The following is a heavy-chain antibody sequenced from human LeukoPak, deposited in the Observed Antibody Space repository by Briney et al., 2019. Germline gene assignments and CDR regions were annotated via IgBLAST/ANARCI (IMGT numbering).Heavy chain of an antibody. CDR3: AKEPRWELLHSFDV. Sequence: GGSLRLSCAASGFTFSGYWMHWVRQAPGKGLVWVSSTRVSDGGAFYADSVKGRFTISRDNSENTLFLQMNSLRAEDTAVYYCAKEPRWELLHSFDVWGQGTMVTVSS. CDR2: TRVSDGGA. V-gene: IGHV3-23*01. J-gene: IGHJ3*01. D-gene: IGHD1-26*01. CDR1: GFTFSGYW.